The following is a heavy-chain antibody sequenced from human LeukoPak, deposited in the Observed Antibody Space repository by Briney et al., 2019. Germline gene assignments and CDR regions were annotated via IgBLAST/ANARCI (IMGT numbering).Heavy chain of an antibody. CDR3: AKGGHCSGGNCYSDYCDY. CDR2: ISYDGRNK. Sequence: GGSLRLSCAASGFTFSSYGMHWVRQAPGKGLEWVAVISYDGRNKYYADSVKGRFTISRDNSKNTLYLQMNSLRVEDSAVYYCAKGGHCSGGNCYSDYCDYWGQGTLVTVAS. V-gene: IGHV3-30*18. J-gene: IGHJ4*02. CDR1: GFTFSSYG. D-gene: IGHD2-15*01.